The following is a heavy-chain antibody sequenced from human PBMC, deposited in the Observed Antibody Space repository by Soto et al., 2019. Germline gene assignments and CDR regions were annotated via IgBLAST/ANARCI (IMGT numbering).Heavy chain of an antibody. CDR1: GFTFSSYA. V-gene: IGHV3-23*01. CDR3: ARDRVVSSSSYHYYYYYGMDV. Sequence: LRLSCAASGFTFSSYAMSWVRQAPGKGLEWVSAISGSGGSTYYADSVKGRFTISRDNSKNTLYLQMNSLRAKDTAVYYCARDRVVSSSSYHYYYYYGMDVWGQGTTVTVSS. CDR2: ISGSGGST. D-gene: IGHD6-6*01. J-gene: IGHJ6*02.